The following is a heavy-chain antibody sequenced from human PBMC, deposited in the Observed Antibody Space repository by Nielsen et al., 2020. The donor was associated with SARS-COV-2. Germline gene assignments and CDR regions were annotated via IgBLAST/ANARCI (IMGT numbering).Heavy chain of an antibody. D-gene: IGHD2-2*01. CDR2: INWNGGST. CDR1: GFTFDAYG. CDR3: ARAYCSSTSCHLYYYGMDV. J-gene: IGHJ6*02. Sequence: GESLTISCAASGFTFDAYGMSWVRQAPGKGLYWVSGINWNGGSTGYADSVKGRFTISRDNAKNSLYLQMNSLRAEDTALYHCARAYCSSTSCHLYYYGMDVWGQGTTVTVSS. V-gene: IGHV3-20*01.